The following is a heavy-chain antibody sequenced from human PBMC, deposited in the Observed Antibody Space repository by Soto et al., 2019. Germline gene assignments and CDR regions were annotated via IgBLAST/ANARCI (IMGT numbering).Heavy chain of an antibody. Sequence: PSETLSLTCTVSGGSISSGGYYWSWIRQHPGKGLEWIGYIYYSGSTYYNPSLKSRVTISVDTSKNQFSLKLSSVTAADTAVYYCAREEAGYYYYYGMDVWGQGTTVTVYS. J-gene: IGHJ6*02. D-gene: IGHD6-13*01. CDR3: AREEAGYYYYYGMDV. CDR2: IYYSGST. V-gene: IGHV4-31*03. CDR1: GGSISSGGYY.